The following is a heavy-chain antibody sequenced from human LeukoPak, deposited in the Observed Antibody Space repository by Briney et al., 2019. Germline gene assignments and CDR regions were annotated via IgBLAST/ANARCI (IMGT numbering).Heavy chain of an antibody. CDR1: GFTFSSYG. CDR3: ATLLLGVGGDY. D-gene: IGHD2-15*01. Sequence: GGSLRLSCVASGFTFSSYGMHWVRQAPGKGLELVAMISYDGSDKYYAESVKGRFTISRDNSKNTLYLQMNSLRDEDTAMYSCATLLLGVGGDYWGQGTLVTVSS. V-gene: IGHV3-30*03. CDR2: ISYDGSDK. J-gene: IGHJ4*02.